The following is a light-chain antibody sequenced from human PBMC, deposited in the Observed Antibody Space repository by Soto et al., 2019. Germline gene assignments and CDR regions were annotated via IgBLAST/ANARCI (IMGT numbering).Light chain of an antibody. CDR3: QQRSNWPPIT. V-gene: IGKV3D-20*02. J-gene: IGKJ3*01. Sequence: DIVLTQSPGTLSLSPGERATLSCGASQSVSSNYLAWYQQKPGLAPRLLIYGASTKATGTPDRFSGSGSGTDFTLTISSLEPEDFAVYYCQQRSNWPPITFGPGTKVDIK. CDR2: GAS. CDR1: QSVSSNY.